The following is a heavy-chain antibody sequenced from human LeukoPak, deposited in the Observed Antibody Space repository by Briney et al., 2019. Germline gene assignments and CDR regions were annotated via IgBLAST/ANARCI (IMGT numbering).Heavy chain of an antibody. D-gene: IGHD3-10*01. Sequence: PGGSLRLSCAASGFTFSSYSMNWVRQAPGKGLEWVSSISSSSYIYYADSVKGRFTISRDNAKNSLYLQMNSLRAEDTAVYYRARAATYGFDYWGQGTLVTVSS. CDR1: GFTFSSYS. J-gene: IGHJ4*02. CDR2: ISSSSYI. CDR3: ARAATYGFDY. V-gene: IGHV3-21*01.